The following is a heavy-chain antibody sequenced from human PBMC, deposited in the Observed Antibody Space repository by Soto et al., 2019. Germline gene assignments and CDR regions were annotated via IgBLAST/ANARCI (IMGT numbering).Heavy chain of an antibody. J-gene: IGHJ5*02. CDR2: INTGTGNT. Sequence: QVQLVQSGAEEKKPGASVKVSCKASGYTFTNYAIHWVRQAPGQSLEWKGWINTGTGNTKFSQKFQGRLTITSATIANTASMEMSSLKTSDPGFYFCARDSAVGWFGPWGQGTLVTFSS. CDR1: GYTFTNYA. CDR3: ARDSAVGWFGP. V-gene: IGHV1-3*05.